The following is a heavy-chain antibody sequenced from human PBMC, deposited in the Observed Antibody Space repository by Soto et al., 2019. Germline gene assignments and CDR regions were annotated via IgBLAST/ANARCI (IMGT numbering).Heavy chain of an antibody. D-gene: IGHD3-16*01. V-gene: IGHV4-4*02. CDR2: IYHSGSP. J-gene: IGHJ3*01. CDR3: ARKPDLATAKVGGCYVFEV. CDR1: SGSILTTNW. Sequence: QVQLQESGPGLVKPSGTLSLTCAASSGSILTTNWWSWVRQSPGRVLQWIWEIYHSGSPKYNPSLKSRVSISIDKSKDRFFLKLASVTAADTAVYYGARKPDLATAKVGGCYVFEVWGQGTMVTVSS.